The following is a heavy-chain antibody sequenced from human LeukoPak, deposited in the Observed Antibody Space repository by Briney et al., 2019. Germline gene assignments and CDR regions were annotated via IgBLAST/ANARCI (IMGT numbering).Heavy chain of an antibody. J-gene: IGHJ6*04. CDR1: GFTFSSNY. CDR3: ARDQGRSGWYLDYYYGMDV. V-gene: IGHV3-53*01. Sequence: GGSLRLSCAASGFTFSSNYMSWVRQAPGKGLEGGSVIYSGGSTYYTDSVKGRFTISTDNSKTPLYLQMNSLRAEDTAVYYCARDQGRSGWYLDYYYGMDVWGKGTTVTVSS. D-gene: IGHD6-19*01. CDR2: IYSGGST.